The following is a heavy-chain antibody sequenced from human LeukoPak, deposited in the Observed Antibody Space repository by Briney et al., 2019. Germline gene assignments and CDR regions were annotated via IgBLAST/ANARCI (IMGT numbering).Heavy chain of an antibody. CDR2: IIPIFGTA. D-gene: IGHD4-11*01. V-gene: IGHV1-69*13. Sequence: VASVKVSCKASGGTFSSYAISWVRQAPGQGLEWMGGIIPIFGTANYAQKFQGRVTITADESTSTAYMELSSLRSEDTAVYYCARVREVTHYYFDYWGQGTLVTVSS. J-gene: IGHJ4*02. CDR1: GGTFSSYA. CDR3: ARVREVTHYYFDY.